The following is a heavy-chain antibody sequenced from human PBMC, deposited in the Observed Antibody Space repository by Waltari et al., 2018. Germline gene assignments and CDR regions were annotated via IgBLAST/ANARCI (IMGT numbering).Heavy chain of an antibody. CDR3: AKEKRNVGVDY. CDR2: ISSDGNFK. D-gene: IGHD3-10*02. J-gene: IGHJ4*02. Sequence: QVQLVESGGGVVQPGKSLRISCEASGFTFSNYGFHLVRQDPGKALDWVAVISSDGNFKYHADSVKGRFTISRDNSRNTLYLQMDSLTIEDTGVYFCAKEKRNVGVDYWGQGILVTVSS. CDR1: GFTFSNYG. V-gene: IGHV3-30*18.